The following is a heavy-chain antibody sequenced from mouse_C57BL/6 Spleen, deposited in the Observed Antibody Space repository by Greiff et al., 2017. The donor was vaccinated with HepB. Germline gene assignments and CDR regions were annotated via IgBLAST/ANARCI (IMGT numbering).Heavy chain of an antibody. J-gene: IGHJ4*01. CDR1: GYTFTSYW. CDR3: ARDTERDFGAMDY. Sequence: QVQLQQPGAELVRPGTSVKLSCKASGYTFTSYWMHWVKQRPGQGLEWIGVIDPSDSYTNYNQKFKGKATLTVDTSSSTAYMQLSSLTSEDSAVYYCARDTERDFGAMDYWGQGTSVTVSS. V-gene: IGHV1-59*01. CDR2: IDPSDSYT.